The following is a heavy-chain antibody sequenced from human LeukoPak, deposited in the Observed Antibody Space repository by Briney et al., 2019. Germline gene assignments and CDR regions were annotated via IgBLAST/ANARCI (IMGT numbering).Heavy chain of an antibody. J-gene: IGHJ2*01. CDR3: ARGVTMIVVVIHDWYFDL. V-gene: IGHV3-30-3*01. Sequence: GGSLRLSCAASGFTFSSYAMHWVRQAPGKGLEWVAVISSDGSTKYYEDSMRGRFTISRDNSNNALYLQMNRAEDTAVYYCARGVTMIVVVIHDWYFDLWGRGTLVTVSS. CDR1: GFTFSSYA. CDR2: ISSDGSTK. D-gene: IGHD3-22*01.